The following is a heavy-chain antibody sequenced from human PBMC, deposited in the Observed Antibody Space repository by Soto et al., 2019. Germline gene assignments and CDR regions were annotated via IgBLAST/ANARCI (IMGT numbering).Heavy chain of an antibody. CDR1: GFIFEDYA. V-gene: IGHV3-9*01. D-gene: IGHD3-3*01. Sequence: EVHLVESGGGLVQLGRSLRLSCAASGFIFEDYAMHWVRQVPGKGLEWVSSISWNSGNIVYADSVKGRFTVSRDSANNSLYLQMNSLRTEDTALYYCAKGAVTSIFGYFDFCGQGTLVTVSS. CDR2: ISWNSGNI. CDR3: AKGAVTSIFGYFDF. J-gene: IGHJ4*02.